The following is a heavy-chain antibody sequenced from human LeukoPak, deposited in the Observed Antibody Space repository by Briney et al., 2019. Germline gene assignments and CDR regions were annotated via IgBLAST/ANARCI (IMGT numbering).Heavy chain of an antibody. CDR3: ARGTAMVGGWFDP. J-gene: IGHJ5*02. CDR2: IYTSGST. CDR1: GGSISSGSYY. V-gene: IGHV4-61*02. D-gene: IGHD5-18*01. Sequence: PSQTLSLTCTVSGGSISSGSYYWSWTRQPAGKGLEWIGRIYTSGSTNYNPSLKSRVTISVDTSKNQFSLKLSSVTAADTAVHYCARGTAMVGGWFDPWGQGTLVTVSS.